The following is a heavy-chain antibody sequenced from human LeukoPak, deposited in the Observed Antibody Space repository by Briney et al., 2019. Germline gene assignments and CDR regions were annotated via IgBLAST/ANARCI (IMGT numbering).Heavy chain of an antibody. Sequence: GASVKVSCMASGYTFTGYYMHWVRQAPGQGLEWMGWINPNSGGTNYAQKFQGRVTMTRDTSISTAYMELSRLRSDDTAVYYCARDQSITGYNWFDPWGQGTLVTVSS. CDR3: ARDQSITGYNWFDP. D-gene: IGHD1-20*01. CDR1: GYTFTGYY. J-gene: IGHJ5*02. CDR2: INPNSGGT. V-gene: IGHV1-2*02.